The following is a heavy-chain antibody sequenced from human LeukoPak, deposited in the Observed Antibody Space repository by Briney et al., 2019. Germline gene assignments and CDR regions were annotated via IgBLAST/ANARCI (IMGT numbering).Heavy chain of an antibody. D-gene: IGHD6-13*01. CDR3: ARHTLWAAADPDAFDI. Sequence: SETLSLTCTVSGGSISSSSYYWGWIRQPPGKGLEWIGSIYYSGSTYYNPSLKSRVTISVDTSKNQFSLKLSSVTAADTAVYYCARHTLWAAADPDAFDIWGQGTMVTVSS. CDR1: GGSISSSSYY. CDR2: IYYSGST. J-gene: IGHJ3*02. V-gene: IGHV4-39*01.